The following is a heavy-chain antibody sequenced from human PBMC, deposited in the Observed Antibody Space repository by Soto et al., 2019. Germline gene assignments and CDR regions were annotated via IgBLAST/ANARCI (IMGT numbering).Heavy chain of an antibody. J-gene: IGHJ3*02. Sequence: PGGSLGLSCAASGFTFSNYGIHWVRQAPGKGLEWVTVISFDGSNKYYADSVKGRFTISRDNSKNTLFLQMNSLRAEDTAVYYCAKERSYYYYSSGYSNDVFDIWAQGTMVTV. CDR3: AKERSYYYYSSGYSNDVFDI. CDR1: GFTFSNYG. V-gene: IGHV3-30*18. D-gene: IGHD3-22*01. CDR2: ISFDGSNK.